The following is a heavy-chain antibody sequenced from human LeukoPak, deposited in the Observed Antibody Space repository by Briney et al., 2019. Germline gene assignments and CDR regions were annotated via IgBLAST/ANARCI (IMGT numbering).Heavy chain of an antibody. CDR2: IYDSGST. Sequence: SETLPLTCTVSGGSISSYYWSWIRQPPGKGLEWIGYIYDSGSTNYNPSLKSRVTISVDTSKNQFSLRLSSVTAADTAVYYCARGIVATPGGYWGQGTLVTVSS. CDR1: GGSISSYY. V-gene: IGHV4-59*01. CDR3: ARGIVATPGGY. D-gene: IGHD5-12*01. J-gene: IGHJ4*02.